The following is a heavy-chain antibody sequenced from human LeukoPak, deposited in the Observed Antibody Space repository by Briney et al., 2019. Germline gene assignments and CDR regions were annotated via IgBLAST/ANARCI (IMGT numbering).Heavy chain of an antibody. CDR3: AKRGPGSPQSGKYYFDY. CDR1: GFTLSSYE. J-gene: IGHJ4*02. Sequence: GGSLRLSCTVSGFTLSSYEMTWFRQAPGKGLEWVSSIGYGGSDTHYADSVKCRFTVSRDNSKTTLYLQMNSLRAEDTAVYYCAKRGPGSPQSGKYYFDYWGQGTLVTVSS. CDR2: IGYGGSDT. D-gene: IGHD3-10*01. V-gene: IGHV3-23*01.